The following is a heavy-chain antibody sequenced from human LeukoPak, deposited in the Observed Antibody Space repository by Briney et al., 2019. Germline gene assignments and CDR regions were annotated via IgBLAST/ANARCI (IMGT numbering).Heavy chain of an antibody. V-gene: IGHV1-46*01. CDR1: GYTFTSYF. D-gene: IGHD5-24*01. Sequence: ASVKVSCKASGYTFTSYFVHWVRQAPGQGLEWMGIINPNGGSTRYAQKFQGRVTMTRDTSTSTDFIEMSSLRSEDTAVYYCARGIGNGYRLFDYWGQGTLVTVSS. CDR3: ARGIGNGYRLFDY. J-gene: IGHJ4*02. CDR2: INPNGGST.